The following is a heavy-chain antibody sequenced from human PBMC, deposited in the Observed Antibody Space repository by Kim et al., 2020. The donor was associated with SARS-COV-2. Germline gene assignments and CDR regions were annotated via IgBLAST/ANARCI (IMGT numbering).Heavy chain of an antibody. Sequence: ASVKVSCKVSGYTLTELSMHWVRQAPGKGLEWMGGFDPEDGETIYAQKFQGRVTMTEDTSTDTAYMELSSLRSEDTAVYYCATGGGEQTHQKYTSFDPWGQGTLVTVSS. J-gene: IGHJ5*02. CDR3: ATGGGEQTHQKYTSFDP. CDR2: FDPEDGET. D-gene: IGHD3-16*01. V-gene: IGHV1-24*01. CDR1: GYTLTELS.